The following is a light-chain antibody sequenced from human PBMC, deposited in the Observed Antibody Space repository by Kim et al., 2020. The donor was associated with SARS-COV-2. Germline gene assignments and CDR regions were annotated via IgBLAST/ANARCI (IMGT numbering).Light chain of an antibody. Sequence: AAGKTAGITWGGNNIGSKSVPWYQQKPGQAPVLVIYYDSDRPSGIPERFSGSNSGNTATLTFSRVEAGDEADYYCQVWDSSSDHPVFGGGTQLTVL. CDR1: NIGSKS. CDR3: QVWDSSSDHPV. J-gene: IGLJ2*01. V-gene: IGLV3-21*04. CDR2: YDS.